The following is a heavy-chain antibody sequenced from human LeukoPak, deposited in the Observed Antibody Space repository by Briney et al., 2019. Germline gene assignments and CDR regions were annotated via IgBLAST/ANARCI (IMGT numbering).Heavy chain of an antibody. J-gene: IGHJ6*02. V-gene: IGHV3-30-3*01. CDR2: ISYDGSNK. Sequence: GGSLRLSCAASGFTFNGYATHWVRQAPGKGLEWVAVISYDGSNKNYADSVKGRFTISRDNSKNTLYLQMNSLRAEDTAVYYCARENSRNFFYYGMDVWGQGTTVTVSS. CDR3: ARENSRNFFYYGMDV. CDR1: GFTFNGYA.